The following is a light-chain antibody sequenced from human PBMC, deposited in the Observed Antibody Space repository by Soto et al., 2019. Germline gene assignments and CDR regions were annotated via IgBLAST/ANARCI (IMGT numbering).Light chain of an antibody. CDR3: HQTYANPWT. CDR1: QSISTY. J-gene: IGKJ1*01. CDR2: AAS. Sequence: DIQMTQSPSSLSASVGDRVSITCRASQSISTYLNWYQQKPGMAPKVLIYAASRLQSGVPSRFSGSGFGTDFTLTISSLQPEDFATYYCHQTYANPWTFGHGTNVEIK. V-gene: IGKV1-39*01.